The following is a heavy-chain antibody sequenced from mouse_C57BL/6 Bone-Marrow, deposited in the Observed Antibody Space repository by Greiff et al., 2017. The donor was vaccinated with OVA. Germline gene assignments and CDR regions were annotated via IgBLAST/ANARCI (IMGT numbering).Heavy chain of an antibody. D-gene: IGHD1-1*01. CDR3: ARRYYGSSPDY. Sequence: VQLQESEAELARPGASVKLSCKASGYTFTSYGISWVKQRTGQGLEWIGEIYPRSGNTYYNEKFKGKATLTADKSSSTAYMELRSLTSEDSAVYFCARRYYGSSPDYWGQGTTLTVSS. CDR2: IYPRSGNT. CDR1: GYTFTSYG. V-gene: IGHV1-81*01. J-gene: IGHJ2*01.